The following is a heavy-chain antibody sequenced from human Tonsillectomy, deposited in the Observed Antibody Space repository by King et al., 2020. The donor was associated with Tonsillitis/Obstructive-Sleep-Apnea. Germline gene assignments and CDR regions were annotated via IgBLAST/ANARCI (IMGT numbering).Heavy chain of an antibody. V-gene: IGHV4-34*01. D-gene: IGHD2-2*01. CDR2: INPSGIT. CDR1: IEAFSGYY. J-gene: IGHJ5*02. CDR3: ARGKIVVEPAANGGNWFDP. Sequence: QVQLQQWGAGLLKPSETLSLGCTAYIEAFSGYYWSWIRQSPWKGLEWIGEINPSGITNYSPSFKSRVTISADTSKNQFSLRLSSVTAEDTAVYYCARGKIVVEPAANGGNWFDPWGQGTLVTVSS.